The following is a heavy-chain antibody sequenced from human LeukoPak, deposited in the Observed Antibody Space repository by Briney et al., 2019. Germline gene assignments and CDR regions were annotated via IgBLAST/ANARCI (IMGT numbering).Heavy chain of an antibody. D-gene: IGHD6-6*01. CDR3: ARDPGYSSSSFFDY. CDR2: ISYDGSNK. J-gene: IGHJ4*02. V-gene: IGHV3-30-3*01. CDR1: GFTFSSYA. Sequence: PGRSLRLSCAASGFTFSSYAMHWVRQAPGKGLEWVAVISYDGSNKYYADSVKGRFIISRDNSKNTLYLQMNSLRAEDTAVYYCARDPGYSSSSFFDYWGQGTLVTVSS.